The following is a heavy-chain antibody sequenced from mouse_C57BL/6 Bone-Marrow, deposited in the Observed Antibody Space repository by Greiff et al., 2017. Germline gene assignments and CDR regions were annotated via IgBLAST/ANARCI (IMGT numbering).Heavy chain of an antibody. CDR2: ISSGGSYT. D-gene: IGHD3-2*02. J-gene: IGHJ3*01. CDR1: GFTFSSYG. Sequence: EVQVVESGGDLVKPGGSLKLSCAASGFTFSSYGMSWVRQTPDQRLEWVATISSGGSYTYYPDSVKGRFTISRDNAKNTLYLQMSSLKSEDTAMYYCARHQERVLAYWGQGTLVTVSA. V-gene: IGHV5-6*01. CDR3: ARHQERVLAY.